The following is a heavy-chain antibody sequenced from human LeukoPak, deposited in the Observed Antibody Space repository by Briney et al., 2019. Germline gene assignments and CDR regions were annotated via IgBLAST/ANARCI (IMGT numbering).Heavy chain of an antibody. D-gene: IGHD2-2*01. CDR2: IYPADSYT. CDR3: ARAGRHCSSNSCYRRAEYFPR. CDR1: GYSFTNYW. J-gene: IGHJ1*01. V-gene: IGHV5-51*01. Sequence: GESLKISCKGSGYSFTNYWIGWVRQMPGKGLEWMGIIYPADSYTRYSPSFQGQVTISADKSSRTAYLQWSSLKASDTAMYFRARAGRHCSSNSCYRRAEYFPRWGQGTLVTVSS.